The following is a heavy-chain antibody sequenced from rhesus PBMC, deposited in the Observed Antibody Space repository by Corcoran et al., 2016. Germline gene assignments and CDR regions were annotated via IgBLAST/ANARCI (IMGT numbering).Heavy chain of an antibody. Sequence: QVQLQESGPAVVKPSETLSLTCAVSGGSISSSNWWSWIRQSPGKGLEWIVGFYGSGGSTEYNPPLKSRVTSSLDTSKNQFSLKLSSVTAADTAVYYCARRIQWVQLGSPYFDYWGQGVLVTVSS. D-gene: IGHD5-24*01. CDR3: ARRIQWVQLGSPYFDY. J-gene: IGHJ4*01. CDR2: FYGSGGST. V-gene: IGHV4-93*02. CDR1: GGSISSSNW.